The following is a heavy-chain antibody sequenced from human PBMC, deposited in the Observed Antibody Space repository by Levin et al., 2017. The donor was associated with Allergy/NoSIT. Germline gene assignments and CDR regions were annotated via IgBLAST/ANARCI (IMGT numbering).Heavy chain of an antibody. J-gene: IGHJ4*02. CDR1: GFTFSSYA. D-gene: IGHD6-6*01. V-gene: IGHV3-23*01. CDR2: ISGSGGST. CDR3: AKDGTFAIAARRGRDY. Sequence: GGSLRLSCAASGFTFSSYAMSWVRQAPGKGLGWVSAISGSGGSTYYADSVKGRFTISRDNSKNTLYLQMNSLRAEDTAVYYCAKDGTFAIAARRGRDYWGQGTLVTVSS.